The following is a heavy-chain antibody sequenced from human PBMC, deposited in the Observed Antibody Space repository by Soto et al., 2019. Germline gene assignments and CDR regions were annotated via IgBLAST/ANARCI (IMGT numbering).Heavy chain of an antibody. CDR2: ISISSRTI. D-gene: IGHD6-13*01. Sequence: GGSLRLSCAASGFTFRSFSMKWVRQPPGKGLEWGSYISISSRTIYYADSVKGRFTISRDDAKNSLYLQMNSLRDEDTSVYYCARDNGIAGSFDPWGQGTLVTVSS. CDR1: GFTFRSFS. CDR3: ARDNGIAGSFDP. J-gene: IGHJ5*02. V-gene: IGHV3-48*02.